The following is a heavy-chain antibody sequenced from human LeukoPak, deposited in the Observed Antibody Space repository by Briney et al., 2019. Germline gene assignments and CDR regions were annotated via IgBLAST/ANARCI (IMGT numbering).Heavy chain of an antibody. J-gene: IGHJ4*02. Sequence: GGSLRLSCAASGFTFSSYWMSWVRQAPGKGLEWVANIKQDGSEKYYVDSVKGRFTISRDNAKNSLYLQMNSLRAEDTAVYYCARGEEYCDFWSGYSRYYFDYWGQGTLVTVSS. CDR3: ARGEEYCDFWSGYSRYYFDY. CDR1: GFTFSSYW. D-gene: IGHD3-3*01. CDR2: IKQDGSEK. V-gene: IGHV3-7*01.